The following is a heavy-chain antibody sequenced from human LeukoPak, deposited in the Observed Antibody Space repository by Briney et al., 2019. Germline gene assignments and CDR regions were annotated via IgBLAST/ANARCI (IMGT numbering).Heavy chain of an antibody. CDR1: GYSFTSYW. Sequence: GESLKISCKGSGYSFTSYWIGWVRQMPRKGLEWMGIIYPGDSDTRYSPSFQGQVTISADKSISTAYLQWSSLKASDTAMYYCARQTIQSGYDLGYWGQGTLVTVSS. J-gene: IGHJ4*02. CDR3: ARQTIQSGYDLGY. V-gene: IGHV5-51*01. CDR2: IYPGDSDT. D-gene: IGHD5-12*01.